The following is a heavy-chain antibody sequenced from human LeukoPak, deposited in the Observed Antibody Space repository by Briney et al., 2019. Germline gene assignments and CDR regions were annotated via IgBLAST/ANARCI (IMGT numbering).Heavy chain of an antibody. J-gene: IGHJ5*02. Sequence: GGSLRLSCAASGFTFSSYGFHWVRQAPGKGLEWVAVIWYDRSNKYYADSVKGRFTISRDNSKNTLYLQMNSLRAEDTAVYYCAKDGSGGGWKWFDPWGQGTLVTVSS. CDR1: GFTFSSYG. CDR3: AKDGSGGGWKWFDP. D-gene: IGHD2-15*01. V-gene: IGHV3-33*06. CDR2: IWYDRSNK.